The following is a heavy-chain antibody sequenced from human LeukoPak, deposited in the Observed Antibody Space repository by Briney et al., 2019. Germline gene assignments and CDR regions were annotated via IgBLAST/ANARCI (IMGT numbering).Heavy chain of an antibody. J-gene: IGHJ5*02. Sequence: GGSLRLSCSASGFTFSSYWMHWVRQAPGKGLVWVSRINNDGSSTNYADSVKGRFTISRDNAKNTLYLQMNSLRAEDTAVYYCAMSNWFDLWGQSTLVPVSS. CDR2: INNDGSST. CDR1: GFTFSSYW. V-gene: IGHV3-74*01. CDR3: AMSNWFDL.